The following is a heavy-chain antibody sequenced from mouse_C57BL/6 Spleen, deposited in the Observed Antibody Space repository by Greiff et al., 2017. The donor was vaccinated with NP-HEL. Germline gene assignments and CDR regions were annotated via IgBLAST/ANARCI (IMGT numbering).Heavy chain of an antibody. CDR3: ARDGNFSFAY. CDR1: GYTFTSYW. Sequence: QVQLQQPGAELVKPGASVKLSCKASGYTFTSYWMQWVKQRPGKGLEWIGEIDPSDSSTNYNQKFKGKATLTVATSSSTAYMQLSSLTSEDSAVYYCARDGNFSFAYWGQGTLVTVSA. D-gene: IGHD2-1*01. V-gene: IGHV1-50*01. CDR2: IDPSDSST. J-gene: IGHJ3*01.